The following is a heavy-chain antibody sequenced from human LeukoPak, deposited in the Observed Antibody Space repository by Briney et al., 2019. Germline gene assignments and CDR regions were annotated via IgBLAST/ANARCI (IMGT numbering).Heavy chain of an antibody. CDR3: ARAGGSGYGMDV. V-gene: IGHV4-30-2*01. CDR1: GGSISSGGYY. J-gene: IGHJ6*02. Sequence: SETLSLTCTVSGGSISSGGYYWSWIRQPPGKGLEWIGYIYHSGSTYYNPSLKSRVTISVDTSKNQFSLKLSSVTAADTAVYYCARAGGSGYGMDVWGQGTTVTVSS. CDR2: IYHSGST. D-gene: IGHD1-1*01.